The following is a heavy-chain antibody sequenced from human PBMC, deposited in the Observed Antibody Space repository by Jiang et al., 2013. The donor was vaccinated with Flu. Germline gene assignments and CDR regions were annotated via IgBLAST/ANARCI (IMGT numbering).Heavy chain of an antibody. CDR1: GFTFSTYT. CDR2: ISSTGGI. D-gene: IGHD2-15*01. CDR3: TRGVDSPYGAGVDV. V-gene: IGHV3-48*01. J-gene: IGHJ6*02. Sequence: QLLESGGGLAQPGGSLRLSCAASGFTFSTYTMKWLRQAPGKGLEWVSDISSTGGIYDADSVKGRFTISRDNAKNSLYLQMNSLRVEDTAIYYCTRGVDSPYGAGVDVWGQGTTVTVSS.